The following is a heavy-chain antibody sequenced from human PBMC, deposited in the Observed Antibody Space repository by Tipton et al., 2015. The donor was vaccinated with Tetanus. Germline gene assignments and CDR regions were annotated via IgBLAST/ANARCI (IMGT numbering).Heavy chain of an antibody. CDR1: GVSMIDSY. V-gene: IGHV4-59*01. Sequence: TLFLTCTVSGVSMIDSYWNWIRQPAGKELEWVGYVYHSGSTNYHPSLKSRLTISVDTSKNQFSLNLRSVITADTAVYYCARANNDYPKKGPFDYWGQGILVTVSS. CDR3: ARANNDYPKKGPFDY. D-gene: IGHD5-12*01. CDR2: VYHSGST. J-gene: IGHJ4*02.